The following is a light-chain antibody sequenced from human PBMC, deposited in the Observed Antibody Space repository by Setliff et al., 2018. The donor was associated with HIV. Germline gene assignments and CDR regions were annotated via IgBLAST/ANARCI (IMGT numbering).Light chain of an antibody. V-gene: IGLV2-14*03. Sequence: QSALTQPASVSGSPGQSITISCTGTSSDVGGYNYVSWYQQHPGKAPKFMIYDVSNRPSGISNRFSGSKSGNTASLTISGLQAEDEADYYCSSYTTSSTYVFGTGTKVTV. CDR2: DVS. CDR3: SSYTTSSTYV. J-gene: IGLJ1*01. CDR1: SSDVGGYNY.